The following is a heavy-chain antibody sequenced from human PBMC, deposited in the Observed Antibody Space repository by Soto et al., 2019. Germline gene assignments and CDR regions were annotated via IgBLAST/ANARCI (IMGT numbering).Heavy chain of an antibody. CDR1: GFTFSSYA. J-gene: IGHJ6*02. D-gene: IGHD1-26*01. CDR3: AGGFTTGYSYGMDV. CDR2: ISYDGSNK. Sequence: GGSLRLSCAASGFTFSSYAMHWVRQAPGKGLEWVAVISYDGSNKYYADSVKGRFTISRDNSKNTLYLQMNSLRAEDTAVYYCAGGFTTGYSYGMDVWGQGTTVTV. V-gene: IGHV3-30-3*01.